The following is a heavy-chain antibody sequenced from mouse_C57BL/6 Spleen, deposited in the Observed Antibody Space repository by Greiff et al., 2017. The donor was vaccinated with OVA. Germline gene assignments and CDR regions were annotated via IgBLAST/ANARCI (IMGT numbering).Heavy chain of an antibody. D-gene: IGHD1-1*01. V-gene: IGHV1-66*01. CDR3: ARSDYYGSSYGWYFDV. Sequence: QVQLQQSGPELVKPGASVKISCKASGYSFTSYYIHWVKQRPGQGLEWIGWIYPGSGNTKYNEKFKGKATLTADTSSSTAYMQLSSLTSEDSAVYYGARSDYYGSSYGWYFDVWGTGTTVTVSS. CDR2: IYPGSGNT. CDR1: GYSFTSYY. J-gene: IGHJ1*03.